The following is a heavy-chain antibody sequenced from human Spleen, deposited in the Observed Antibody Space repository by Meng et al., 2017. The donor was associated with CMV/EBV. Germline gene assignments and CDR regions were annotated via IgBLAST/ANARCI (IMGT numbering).Heavy chain of an antibody. CDR2: INPNGGGT. D-gene: IGHD3/OR15-3a*01. Sequence: ASVKVSCKASGYTFTGYYVHWVRQAPGQGLEWMGWINPNGGGTNYAQKFQDRVTMSGDTSISTAYMELSSLRSDDTAIYYCAIGLRALYAMDVWGQGTTVTVSS. CDR3: AIGLRALYAMDV. V-gene: IGHV1-2*02. CDR1: GYTFTGYY. J-gene: IGHJ6*02.